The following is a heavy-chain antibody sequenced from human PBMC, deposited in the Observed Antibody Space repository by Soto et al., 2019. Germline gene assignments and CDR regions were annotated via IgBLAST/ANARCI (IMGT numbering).Heavy chain of an antibody. J-gene: IGHJ4*02. V-gene: IGHV4-39*02. CDR3: AREARFWEWLLVQFDQ. CDR2: IYYSGST. Sequence: SETLSLSCTVSGGSISSSIYYWGWIRQPPGKGLEWIGSIYYSGSTYYNPSLKSRVTISVDTSKNQFSLKLSSVTAADTAVFYGAREARFWEWLLVQFDQWGQGTLVTVSS. CDR1: GGSISSSIYY. D-gene: IGHD3-3*01.